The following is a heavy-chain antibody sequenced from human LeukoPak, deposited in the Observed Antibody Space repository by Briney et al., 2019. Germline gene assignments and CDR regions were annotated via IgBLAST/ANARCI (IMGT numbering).Heavy chain of an antibody. Sequence: SETLSLTCTVSGGSISSGSYYWSWIRQPAGKGLEWIGRIYTSGSTNYNPSLKSRVTISVDTSKNQFSLKLSSVTAADTAVYYCAREGLGLGPLNRLVPAATGAEYFQHWGQGTLVTVSS. J-gene: IGHJ1*01. CDR2: IYTSGST. CDR1: GGSISSGSYY. V-gene: IGHV4-61*02. D-gene: IGHD2-2*01. CDR3: AREGLGLGPLNRLVPAATGAEYFQH.